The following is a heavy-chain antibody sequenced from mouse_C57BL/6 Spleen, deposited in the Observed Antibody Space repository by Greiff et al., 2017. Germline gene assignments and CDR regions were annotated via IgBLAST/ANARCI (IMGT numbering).Heavy chain of an antibody. CDR3: TRGGFDY. CDR1: GYPFTDYE. Sequence: QVQLKESGAELVRPGASVTLSCKASGYPFTDYEMHWVKQTPVHGLEWIGAIDPETGGTAYNQKFKGKAILTADKSSSTAYMELRSLTSEDSAVYYCTRGGFDYWGQGTTLTVSS. V-gene: IGHV1-15*01. J-gene: IGHJ2*01. CDR2: IDPETGGT.